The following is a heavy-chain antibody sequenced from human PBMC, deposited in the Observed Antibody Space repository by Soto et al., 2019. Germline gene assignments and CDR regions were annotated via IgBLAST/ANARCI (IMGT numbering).Heavy chain of an antibody. J-gene: IGHJ5*02. CDR3: ARESVVVVAATNWFDP. V-gene: IGHV6-1*01. CDR1: GDSVSSNGAC. Sequence: SQTLSLTCVVSGDSVSSNGACWNWIRQSPSRGLQWLGRIYYRSKWFHDYAVSVKSRITINPDTSKNQFSLQLNSVTPEDTAVYYCARESVVVVAATNWFDPWGQGTLVTVSS. D-gene: IGHD2-15*01. CDR2: IYYRSKWFH.